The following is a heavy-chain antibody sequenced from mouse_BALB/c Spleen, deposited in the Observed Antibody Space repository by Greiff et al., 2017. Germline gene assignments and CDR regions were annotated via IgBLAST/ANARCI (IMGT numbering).Heavy chain of an antibody. V-gene: IGHV1-80*01. J-gene: IGHJ4*01. CDR1: GYAFSSYW. Sequence: QVQLQLSGAERVRPGSSVKISCKASGYAFSSYWMNWVKQRPGQGLEWIGQIYPGDGDTNYNGKFKGKATLTADESSSTAYMQLSSLTSEDSAVYFCARGGREEYYAMADWDQGTAVTVSS. CDR2: IYPGDGDT. CDR3: ARGGREEYYAMAD.